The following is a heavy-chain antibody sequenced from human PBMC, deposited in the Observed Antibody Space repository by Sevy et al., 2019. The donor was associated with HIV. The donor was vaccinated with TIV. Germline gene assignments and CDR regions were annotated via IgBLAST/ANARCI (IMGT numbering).Heavy chain of an antibody. CDR1: GGSFSGYY. J-gene: IGHJ3*02. CDR3: ARRGELLHAFDI. CDR2: INHSGST. D-gene: IGHD1-26*01. V-gene: IGHV4-34*01. Sequence: AESLSLTCAVYGGSFSGYYWSWIRQPPGKGLERIGEINHSGSTNYNPSLKSRVTISVDTSKNQFSLKLSSVTAADTAVYYCARRGELLHAFDIWGQGTMVFVSS.